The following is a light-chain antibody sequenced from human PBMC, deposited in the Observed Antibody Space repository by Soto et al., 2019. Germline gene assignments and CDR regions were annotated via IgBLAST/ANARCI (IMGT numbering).Light chain of an antibody. Sequence: QSALTQPRSVSGSPGQSVTISCTGTSSDVGGYKYVSWYQQHPGKAPKLMIYDVSKRPSGVPDRFSGSKSGNTASLTISGRQAEDEADYYCCSYAGSYTLAVFGGGTKVTVL. CDR1: SSDVGGYKY. CDR3: CSYAGSYTLAV. CDR2: DVS. J-gene: IGLJ2*01. V-gene: IGLV2-11*01.